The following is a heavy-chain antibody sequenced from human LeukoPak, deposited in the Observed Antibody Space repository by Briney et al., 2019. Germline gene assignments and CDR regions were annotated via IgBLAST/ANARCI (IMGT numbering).Heavy chain of an antibody. J-gene: IGHJ4*02. D-gene: IGHD4-17*01. CDR2: MNPNSGNT. CDR3: ARSKPLDYGDSNQEGDY. CDR1: GYTFTSYD. V-gene: IGHV1-8*01. Sequence: ASVKVPCKASGYTFTSYDINWVRQATGQGLEWMGWMNPNSGNTVYAQKFQGRVTMTRNTSISTAYMELSSLRSEDTAVYYCARSKPLDYGDSNQEGDYWGQGTLVTVSS.